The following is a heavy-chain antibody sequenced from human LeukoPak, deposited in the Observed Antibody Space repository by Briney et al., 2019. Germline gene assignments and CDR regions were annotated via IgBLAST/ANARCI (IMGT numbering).Heavy chain of an antibody. CDR2: IKQDGTEK. V-gene: IGHV3-7*03. CDR1: GFTFSSYW. D-gene: IGHD4-11*01. J-gene: IGHJ4*02. CDR3: AREDHSNYEY. Sequence: GGSLRLSCAASGFTFSSYWMSWVRQAPGKGLEWVASIKQDGTEKHYVASVKGRFTISKDNAKNSLYLQMNSLRAEDTAVYYCAREDHSNYEYWGQGTLVTVSS.